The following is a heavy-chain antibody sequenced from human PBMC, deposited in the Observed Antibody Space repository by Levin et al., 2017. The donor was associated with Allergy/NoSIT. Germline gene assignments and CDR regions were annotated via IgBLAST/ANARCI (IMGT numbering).Heavy chain of an antibody. CDR2: ISYDGSNK. V-gene: IGHV3-30*18. J-gene: IGHJ4*02. Sequence: GESLKISCAASGFTFSSYGMHWVRQAPGKGLEWVAVISYDGSNKYYADSVKGRFTISRDNSKNTLYLQMNSLRAEDTAVYYCAKEVRFGEKGSVGFDYWGQGTLVTVSS. CDR1: GFTFSSYG. D-gene: IGHD3-10*01. CDR3: AKEVRFGEKGSVGFDY.